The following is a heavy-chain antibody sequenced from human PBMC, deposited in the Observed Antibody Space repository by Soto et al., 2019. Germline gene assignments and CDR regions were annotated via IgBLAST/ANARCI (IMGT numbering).Heavy chain of an antibody. V-gene: IGHV4-34*01. Sequence: QVQLQQWGAGLLKPSETLSLTCAVYGGSFSGYYWSWLRQPPGKGLEWIGEINHSGSTNYNPSLNSRVTTAVDSAKNQFSLKRSSVTAADTAVYYCASGRKARLVYYYGMDVWGQGTTVTVSS. CDR3: ASGRKARLVYYYGMDV. CDR2: INHSGST. J-gene: IGHJ6*02. CDR1: GGSFSGYY. D-gene: IGHD6-6*01.